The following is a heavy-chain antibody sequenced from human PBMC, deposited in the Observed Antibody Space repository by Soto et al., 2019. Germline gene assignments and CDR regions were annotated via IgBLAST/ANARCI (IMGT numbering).Heavy chain of an antibody. J-gene: IGHJ4*02. V-gene: IGHV4-34*01. CDR1: GQSFSGHS. CDR3: ARGSGIVALPGELEDVNYDY. CDR2: INESGST. Sequence: QVQLQQWGAGLVKPSETLSLSCAVYGQSFSGHSWAWIRQPPGKGLEWIGEINESGSTYYNPSLKTRVTISTVTSKNQSSLKLSSVSAADTAAYFCARGSGIVALPGELEDVNYDYWGQGTLVNVSS. D-gene: IGHD1-1*01.